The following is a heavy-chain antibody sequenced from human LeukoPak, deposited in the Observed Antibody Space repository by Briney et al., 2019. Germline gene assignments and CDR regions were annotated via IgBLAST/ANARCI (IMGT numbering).Heavy chain of an antibody. V-gene: IGHV3-23*01. Sequence: GGSLRLSCAASGFTFSTYAMSWVRQAPGKGLEWVSGISASGGTTYYADSVKGRFTISRDNSKNTLYLQMNSLRAEDTAVYFCAKIRECSTTSCYRTYGMDVWGQGTTVTVSS. CDR1: GFTFSTYA. CDR2: ISASGGTT. D-gene: IGHD2-2*01. J-gene: IGHJ6*02. CDR3: AKIRECSTTSCYRTYGMDV.